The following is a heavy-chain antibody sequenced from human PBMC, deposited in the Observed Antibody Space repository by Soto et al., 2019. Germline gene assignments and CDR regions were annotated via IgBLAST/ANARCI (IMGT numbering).Heavy chain of an antibody. CDR3: ARADTAMGYYGMDV. CDR2: MYPGDSQT. J-gene: IGHJ6*02. D-gene: IGHD2-2*01. Sequence: GESLKISCKTSGYSFSNYWIGWVRQMRGKGLEWVGVMYPGDSQTRYSPPFQGQVTISVDKSISTAYLHWSSLKASDTAMYYCARADTAMGYYGMDVWGQGTTVTVSS. V-gene: IGHV5-51*01. CDR1: GYSFSNYW.